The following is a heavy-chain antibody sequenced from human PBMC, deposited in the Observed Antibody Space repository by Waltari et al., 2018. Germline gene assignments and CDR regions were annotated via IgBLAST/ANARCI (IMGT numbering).Heavy chain of an antibody. CDR2: IWYDGSNK. J-gene: IGHJ4*02. CDR3: ARDSSGRSYFDY. D-gene: IGHD1-26*01. V-gene: IGHV3-33*01. CDR1: GFTFSSYG. Sequence: QVQLVESGGGVVQPGRSLRLSCAASGFTFSSYGMHWVRQAPGKGLEWVAVIWYDGSNKYYADSVKGRFTISRDNSKSTLYLQMNSLRAEDTAVYYCARDSSGRSYFDYWGQGTLVTVSS.